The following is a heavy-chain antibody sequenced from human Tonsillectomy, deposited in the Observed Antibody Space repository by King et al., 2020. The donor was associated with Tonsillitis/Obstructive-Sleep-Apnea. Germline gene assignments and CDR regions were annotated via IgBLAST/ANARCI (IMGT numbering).Heavy chain of an antibody. Sequence: QLVQSGAEVKKPGASVKVSCKPSGYTFTNYGISWVRQAPGQGLEWMGWISCYNGNTNYAQELQGRISMTTDTSTSTVYMELRSLRSDDTAVYYCARVYIVAGGNAFDIWGQGTMVTVSS. J-gene: IGHJ3*02. CDR1: GYTFTNYG. CDR2: ISCYNGNT. V-gene: IGHV1-18*01. CDR3: ARVYIVAGGNAFDI. D-gene: IGHD2-15*01.